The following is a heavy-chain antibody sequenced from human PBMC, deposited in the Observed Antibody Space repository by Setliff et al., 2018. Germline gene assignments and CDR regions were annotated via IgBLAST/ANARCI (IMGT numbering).Heavy chain of an antibody. CDR3: TRHEDYYDSSGYWWFDP. CDR2: IRSKANSYAT. V-gene: IGHV3-73*01. CDR1: GFTFSGSA. D-gene: IGHD3-22*01. J-gene: IGHJ5*02. Sequence: QAGGSLRLSCAASGFTFSGSAMHWVRQASGKGLEWVGRIRSKANSYATAYTASVKDRFTISRDDSKNTAYLQMNSLKTEDTAVYYCTRHEDYYDSSGYWWFDPWGQGTLVTVSS.